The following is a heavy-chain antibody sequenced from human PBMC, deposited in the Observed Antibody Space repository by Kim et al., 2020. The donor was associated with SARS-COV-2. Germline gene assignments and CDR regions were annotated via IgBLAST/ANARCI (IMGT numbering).Heavy chain of an antibody. D-gene: IGHD3-22*01. J-gene: IGHJ6*02. V-gene: IGHV4-34*01. Sequence: LKSRVTISVDTSKNQFSLKLSSVTAADTAVYYCARGRGWLAYYYYYGMDVWGQGTTVTVSS. CDR3: ARGRGWLAYYYYYGMDV.